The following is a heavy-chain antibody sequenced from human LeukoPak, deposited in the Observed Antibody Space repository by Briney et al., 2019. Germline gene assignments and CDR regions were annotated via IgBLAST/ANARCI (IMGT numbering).Heavy chain of an antibody. CDR3: ARVARGDYYYYYMDV. J-gene: IGHJ6*03. D-gene: IGHD3-10*01. V-gene: IGHV3-74*01. CDR1: GFTFSSYW. CDR2: INNDGSST. Sequence: PGGSLPLSCVASGFTFSSYWMHWVRQAPGKGLVWVSRINNDGSSTSYADSVQGRFTISRDNATNTLYLQMNSLRAEDTALYYCARVARGDYYYYYMDVWGKGTTVTVSS.